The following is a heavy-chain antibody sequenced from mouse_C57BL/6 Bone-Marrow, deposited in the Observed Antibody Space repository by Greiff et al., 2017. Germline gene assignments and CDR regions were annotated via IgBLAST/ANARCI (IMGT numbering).Heavy chain of an antibody. D-gene: IGHD2-12*01. CDR1: GFTFSSYG. CDR2: ISSGGSYT. J-gene: IGHJ3*01. Sequence: EVKVVESGGDLVKPGGSLKLSCAASGFTFSSYGMSWVRQTPDKRLEWVATISSGGSYTYYPDSVKGRFTISRDNAKNTLYLQMSSLKSEDTAMYYCANLRRAWFAYWGQGTLVTVSA. V-gene: IGHV5-6*01. CDR3: ANLRRAWFAY.